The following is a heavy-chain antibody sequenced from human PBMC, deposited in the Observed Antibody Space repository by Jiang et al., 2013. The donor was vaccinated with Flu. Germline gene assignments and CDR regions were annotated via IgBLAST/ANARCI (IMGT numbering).Heavy chain of an antibody. CDR1: GYTFTSYA. CDR2: INAGNGNT. CDR3: ARGSNGWNYYFDY. V-gene: IGHV1-3*01. D-gene: IGHD6-19*01. Sequence: SGAEVKKPGASVKVSCKASGYTFTSYAMHWVRQAPGQRLEWMGWINAGNGNTKYSQKFQGRITITRDTSASTAYMELNSLRSEDTAVYYCARGSNGWNYYFDYWGQGTLVTVSS. J-gene: IGHJ4*02.